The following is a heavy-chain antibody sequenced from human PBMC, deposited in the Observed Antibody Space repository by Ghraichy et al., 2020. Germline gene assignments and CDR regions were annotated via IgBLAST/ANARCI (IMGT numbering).Heavy chain of an antibody. D-gene: IGHD6-19*01. CDR1: GGSMSSSF. CDR3: ARYRSGWYGVFDY. Sequence: ETLSLTCSVSGGSMSSSFWGWIRQPPGKGLEWIGYVYFNGSTKYSPSLKSRVTISVDTSKNQFSLKLSSVTAADTAVYFCARYRSGWYGVFDYWGQGALVTVSS. V-gene: IGHV4-59*01. CDR2: VYFNGST. J-gene: IGHJ4*02.